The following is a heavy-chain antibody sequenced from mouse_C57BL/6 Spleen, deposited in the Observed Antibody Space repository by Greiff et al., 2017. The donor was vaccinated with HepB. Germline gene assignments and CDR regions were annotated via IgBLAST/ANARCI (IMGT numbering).Heavy chain of an antibody. V-gene: IGHV1-81*01. CDR2: IYPRSGNT. J-gene: IGHJ4*01. Sequence: QVQLKESGAELARPGASVKLSCKASGYTFTSYGISWVKQRTGQGLEWIGEIYPRSGNTYYNEKFKGKATLTADKSSSTAYMELRSLTSEDSAVYFCAPDLTTVVAPMDYWGQGTSVTVSS. CDR3: APDLTTVVAPMDY. CDR1: GYTFTSYG. D-gene: IGHD1-1*01.